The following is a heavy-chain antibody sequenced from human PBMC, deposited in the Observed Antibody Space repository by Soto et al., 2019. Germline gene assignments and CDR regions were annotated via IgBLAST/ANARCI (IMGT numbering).Heavy chain of an antibody. V-gene: IGHV3-53*01. J-gene: IGHJ5*02. D-gene: IGHD1-1*01. Sequence: PGGSLRLSCAASGFTVSSNYMSWVRQAPGKGLEWVSVIYSDGSTYYADSVKGRFTISRDSSKNTLYLQMNSLRVEDTAVYYCAREYTNDPGWFDPGAREPRSPLL. CDR3: AREYTNDPGWFDP. CDR2: IYSDGST. CDR1: GFTVSSNY.